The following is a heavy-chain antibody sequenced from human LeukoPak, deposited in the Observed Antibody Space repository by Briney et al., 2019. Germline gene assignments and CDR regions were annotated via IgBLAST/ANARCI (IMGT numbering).Heavy chain of an antibody. Sequence: SETLSLTCTVSGGSISSGGYYWSWIRQPPGKGLEWIGYIYHSGSTYYNPSLKSRVTISVDRSKNQFSLKLSSVTAADTAVYYCARGATYYYDSSGLFDYWGQGTLVTVSS. CDR3: ARGATYYYDSSGLFDY. V-gene: IGHV4-30-2*01. CDR1: GGSISSGGYY. J-gene: IGHJ4*02. D-gene: IGHD3-22*01. CDR2: IYHSGST.